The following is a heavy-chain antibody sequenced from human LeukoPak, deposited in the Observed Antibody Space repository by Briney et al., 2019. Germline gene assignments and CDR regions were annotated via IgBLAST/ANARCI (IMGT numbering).Heavy chain of an antibody. V-gene: IGHV4-59*05. Sequence: SETLSLTCTVSGGSISSYYWSWIRQPPGKGLEWIGSIYYSGSTYYNPSLKSRVTISVDTSKNQFSLKLSSVTAADTAVYYCARVYIVVVPAASQYFDYWGQGTLVTVSS. CDR3: ARVYIVVVPAASQYFDY. CDR1: GGSISSYY. CDR2: IYYSGST. D-gene: IGHD2-2*01. J-gene: IGHJ4*02.